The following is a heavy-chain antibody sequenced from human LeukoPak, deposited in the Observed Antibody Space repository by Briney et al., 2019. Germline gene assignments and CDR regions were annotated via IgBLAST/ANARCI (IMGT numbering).Heavy chain of an antibody. Sequence: GESLKISCKGPGYSFTSYWIGWLRQLPEKGLEWMGIIYPGDSDTSYSPSLQGHVTISADKSISTAYLQWSSLKAPDTAMYYCARVSDSIGYYGDYWGEETLVTVSS. CDR3: ARVSDSIGYYGDY. V-gene: IGHV5-51*01. D-gene: IGHD3-22*01. CDR2: IYPGDSDT. J-gene: IGHJ4*02. CDR1: GYSFTSYW.